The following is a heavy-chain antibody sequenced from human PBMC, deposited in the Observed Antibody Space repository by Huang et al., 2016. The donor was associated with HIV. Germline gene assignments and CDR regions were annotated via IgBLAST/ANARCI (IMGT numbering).Heavy chain of an antibody. D-gene: IGHD3-10*01. Sequence: QVQLVESGGGVVQPGGSLRLFCAASGFTFCRYGMHWIRQAPCKGLEWVAFIRDDGSNKYYADSVRGRFTISRDNSKNTLYLQMNSLRAEDTAVYYCAKGSMANAFDIWGQGTMVTVSS. V-gene: IGHV3-30*02. CDR2: IRDDGSNK. CDR1: GFTFCRYG. CDR3: AKGSMANAFDI. J-gene: IGHJ3*02.